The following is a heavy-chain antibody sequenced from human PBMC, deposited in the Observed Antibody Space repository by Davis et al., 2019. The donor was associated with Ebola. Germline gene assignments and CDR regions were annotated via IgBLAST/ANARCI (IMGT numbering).Heavy chain of an antibody. Sequence: PGGSLRLSCAASGFTFSNYAMHWVRQAPGKGLEWVAVVSHSEREKFYADSVKGRFTASRENAKTSLYLQLASLRVEDTGIYFCARGQPDNGLFVGMNHWGPGTRVTVSS. V-gene: IGHV3-30*14. J-gene: IGHJ4*02. CDR1: GFTFSNYA. CDR2: VSHSEREK. D-gene: IGHD4/OR15-4a*01. CDR3: ARGQPDNGLFVGMNH.